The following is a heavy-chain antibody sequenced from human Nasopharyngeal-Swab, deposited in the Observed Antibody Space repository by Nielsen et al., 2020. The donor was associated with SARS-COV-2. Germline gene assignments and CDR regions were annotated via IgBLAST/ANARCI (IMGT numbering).Heavy chain of an antibody. V-gene: IGHV3-7*03. CDR3: VAAVSGTSRTYYDH. CDR1: GFTFTNYW. D-gene: IGHD6-19*01. J-gene: IGHJ5*02. Sequence: GESLKISCAASGFTFTNYWMAWIRQAAGKGLEWVANTNQDGTERYYVDSVKGRFTISRDNGQSLLYLQMNSLRAEDTAIYFCVAAVSGTSRTYYDHWGQGSLVTVSS. CDR2: TNQDGTER.